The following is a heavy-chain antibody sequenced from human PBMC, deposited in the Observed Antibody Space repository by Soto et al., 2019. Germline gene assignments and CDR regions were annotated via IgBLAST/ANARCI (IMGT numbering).Heavy chain of an antibody. CDR3: ARGGGYTASGGNSGFWFDP. CDR2: ISSSGSA. Sequence: ASETLSLTCTVSNESMSSGGYFWVWIRQHPGKGLEWIGHISSSGSANPNPSLKSRVSMSVDNSNNQFSLKLTSVTVADTAVYYCARGGGYTASGGNSGFWFDPWGQGTLVTVSS. D-gene: IGHD5-18*01. CDR1: NESMSSGGYF. J-gene: IGHJ5*02. V-gene: IGHV4-31*03.